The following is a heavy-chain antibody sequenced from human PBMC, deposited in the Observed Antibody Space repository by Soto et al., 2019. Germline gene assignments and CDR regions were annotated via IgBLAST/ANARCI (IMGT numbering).Heavy chain of an antibody. J-gene: IGHJ4*02. Sequence: GGPLRLSCAASGFTFTRYSMNWVRQAPGKGLEWVSSISSTTNYIYYGDSMKGRFTISRDNAKNSLYLEMNSLRAEDTAVYYCARESEDLTSNFDYWGQGTLVTVSS. V-gene: IGHV3-21*06. CDR3: ARESEDLTSNFDY. CDR1: GFTFTRYS. CDR2: ISSTTNYI.